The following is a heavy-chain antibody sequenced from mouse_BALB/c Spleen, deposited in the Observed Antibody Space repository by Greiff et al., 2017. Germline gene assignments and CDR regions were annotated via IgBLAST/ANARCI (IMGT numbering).Heavy chain of an antibody. CDR1: GYSITSDYA. Sequence: EVKLQESGPGLVKPSQSLSLTCTVTGYSITSDYAWNWIRQFPGNKLEWMGYISYSGSTSYNPSLKSRISITRDTSKNQFFLQLNSVTTEDTATYYCARRRPFTFDYFDYWGQGTTLTVSS. J-gene: IGHJ2*01. CDR3: ARRRPFTFDYFDY. CDR2: ISYSGST. D-gene: IGHD1-1*01. V-gene: IGHV3-2*02.